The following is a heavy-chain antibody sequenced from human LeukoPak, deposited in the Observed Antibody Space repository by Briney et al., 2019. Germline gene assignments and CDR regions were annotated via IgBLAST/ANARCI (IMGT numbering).Heavy chain of an antibody. Sequence: SETLSLTCAVSGYPISSGYFWVWIRQPPGKGLQWIGSIYHTGATYYNPSLTSPVTISIDTSKNQFSLELNSVTAADTAVYYCARDLGLTISANWFDPWGQGTLVTVSS. CDR1: GYPISSGYF. D-gene: IGHD3-9*01. CDR2: IYHTGAT. J-gene: IGHJ5*02. CDR3: ARDLGLTISANWFDP. V-gene: IGHV4-38-2*02.